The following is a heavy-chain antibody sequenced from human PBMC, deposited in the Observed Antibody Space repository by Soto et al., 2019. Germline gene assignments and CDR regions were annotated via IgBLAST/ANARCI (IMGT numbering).Heavy chain of an antibody. J-gene: IGHJ5*02. V-gene: IGHV4-31*03. CDR3: ARDGSDGFGESIGWFDP. D-gene: IGHD3-10*01. Sequence: QVQLQESGPGLVKPSQTLSLTCTVSGGSISSGGYYWSWIRQHPGKGLEWIGYIYYSGSTYYNPSLKSRVTISVDTSKNQFSLKLSSVTAADTAVYYCARDGSDGFGESIGWFDPCGQGTLVTVSS. CDR2: IYYSGST. CDR1: GGSISSGGYY.